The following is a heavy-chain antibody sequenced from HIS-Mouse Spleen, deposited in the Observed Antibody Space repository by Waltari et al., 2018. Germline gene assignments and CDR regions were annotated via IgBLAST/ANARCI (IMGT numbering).Heavy chain of an antibody. CDR1: GFTFSSHS. CDR2: ISSSSSYI. Sequence: EVQLVQSGGGLVKPGGSLRPSCAASGFTFSSHSMNWVRQAPGKGLEWVSSISSSSSYIYYADSVKGRFTISRDNAKNSLYLQMNSLRAEDTAVYYCARRLLTGDAFDIWGQGTMVTVSS. V-gene: IGHV3-21*01. J-gene: IGHJ3*02. D-gene: IGHD7-27*01. CDR3: ARRLLTGDAFDI.